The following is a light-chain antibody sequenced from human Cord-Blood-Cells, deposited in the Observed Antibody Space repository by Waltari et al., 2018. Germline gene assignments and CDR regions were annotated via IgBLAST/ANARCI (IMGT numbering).Light chain of an antibody. Sequence: QSVLTQPPSASGTPGQRVTISCSGSSSNIGSNTVNWYQQLPGTAPKLLIHSNNQRPAGVRDRFSGSKSGTSASLASSGLQSEDEADYYCAAWDDSLNGVVFGGGTKLTVL. J-gene: IGLJ2*01. CDR3: AAWDDSLNGVV. CDR2: SNN. V-gene: IGLV1-44*01. CDR1: SSNIGSNT.